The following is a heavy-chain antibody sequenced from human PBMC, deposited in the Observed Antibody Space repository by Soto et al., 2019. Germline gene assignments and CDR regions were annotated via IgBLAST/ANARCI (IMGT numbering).Heavy chain of an antibody. Sequence: ASVKVSCKASGYTFTSYGISWVRQAPGQGLEWMGWISAYNGNTNYAQKLQGRVTMTTDTSTSTAYMELRSLRSDDTAVYYCARALWDIVVVPAATPDYYYYMDVSGKGTTVTVSS. J-gene: IGHJ6*03. V-gene: IGHV1-18*01. CDR2: ISAYNGNT. CDR3: ARALWDIVVVPAATPDYYYYMDV. CDR1: GYTFTSYG. D-gene: IGHD2-2*01.